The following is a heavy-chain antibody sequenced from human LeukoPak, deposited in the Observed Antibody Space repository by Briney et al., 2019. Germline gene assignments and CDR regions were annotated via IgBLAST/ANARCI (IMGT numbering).Heavy chain of an antibody. D-gene: IGHD3-3*01. Sequence: QPGGSLRLSCAASGFTFSDYYMSWIRQAPGKGLEWVANIKQDGSEKYYVDSVKGRFTISRDNAKNSLYLQMNSLRAEDTAVYYCTPFGRDYDFWSGYHFDYWGQGTLVTVSS. CDR3: TPFGRDYDFWSGYHFDY. J-gene: IGHJ4*02. CDR1: GFTFSDYY. CDR2: IKQDGSEK. V-gene: IGHV3-7*01.